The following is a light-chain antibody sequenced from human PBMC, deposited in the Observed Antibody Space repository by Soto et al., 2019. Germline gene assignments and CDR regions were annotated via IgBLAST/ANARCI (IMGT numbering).Light chain of an antibody. CDR3: SAYAGRDTDV. CDR2: GVS. Sequence: QSALTQPRSVSGSPGQSVTISCTGTSSDVGGYSFVSWYQQHPGKAPKLMIYGVSKRPSGVPDRFSGSKSGNTASLTISGLQVEVEAVYWCSAYAGRDTDVFGVGTKVPVL. V-gene: IGLV2-11*01. J-gene: IGLJ6*01. CDR1: SSDVGGYSF.